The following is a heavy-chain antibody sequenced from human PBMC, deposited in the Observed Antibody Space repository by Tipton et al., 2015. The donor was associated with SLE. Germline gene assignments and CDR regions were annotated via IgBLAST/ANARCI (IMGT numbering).Heavy chain of an antibody. D-gene: IGHD5-24*01. CDR1: GGTFSSYA. CDR3: ARDRGDGYSHYYYYYGMDV. Sequence: QSGAEVKKPGSSVKVSCKASGGTFSSYAISWVRQAPGQGLEWMGGIIPIFGTANYAQKFQGRVTITADESTSTAYMELSSLRSEDTAVYYCARDRGDGYSHYYYYYGMDVWGQGTTVTVSS. J-gene: IGHJ6*02. V-gene: IGHV1-69*01. CDR2: IIPIFGTA.